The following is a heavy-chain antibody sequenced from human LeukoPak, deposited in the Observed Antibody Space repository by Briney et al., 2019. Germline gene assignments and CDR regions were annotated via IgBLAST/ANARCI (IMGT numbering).Heavy chain of an antibody. CDR1: GYTFIGYY. J-gene: IGHJ5*02. CDR3: ARGPESYGSGSYYNVYPWFDP. D-gene: IGHD3-10*01. Sequence: GASVKVSCKTSGYTFIGYYLHWVRQAPGQGLEWMGWINPKNGGTNYPQKFQGRVTMTRDTSISTAYMELSRLRSDDTAVYYCARGPESYGSGSYYNVYPWFDPWGQGTLVTVSS. V-gene: IGHV1-2*02. CDR2: INPKNGGT.